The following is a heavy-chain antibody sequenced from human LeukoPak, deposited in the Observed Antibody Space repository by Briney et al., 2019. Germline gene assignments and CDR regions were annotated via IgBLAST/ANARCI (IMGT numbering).Heavy chain of an antibody. CDR1: KFTFSNYW. J-gene: IGHJ4*02. CDR3: AKMAKYYYDSSGYYYVHFDY. V-gene: IGHV3-7*03. D-gene: IGHD3-22*01. Sequence: GGSLRLSCVASKFTFSNYWMSWVRQAPGKGLEWVANIKQDGSEKYYVDSVKGRFTISRDSAKNSLYLQMNSLRAEDTAVYYCAKMAKYYYDSSGYYYVHFDYWGQGTLVTVSS. CDR2: IKQDGSEK.